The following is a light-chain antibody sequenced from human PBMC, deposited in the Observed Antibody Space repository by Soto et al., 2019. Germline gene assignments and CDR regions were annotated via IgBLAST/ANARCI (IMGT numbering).Light chain of an antibody. Sequence: EIVMTQSPATLSVSPGERATISCRASQSVSSNLAWYQKKPGQAPRLLIYGASTRATGIPARFSGSGSGTEFTLTISRLQSEDFAVYYCQQYDNWWTFGQGTRVEIK. V-gene: IGKV3-15*01. CDR3: QQYDNWWT. J-gene: IGKJ1*01. CDR2: GAS. CDR1: QSVSSN.